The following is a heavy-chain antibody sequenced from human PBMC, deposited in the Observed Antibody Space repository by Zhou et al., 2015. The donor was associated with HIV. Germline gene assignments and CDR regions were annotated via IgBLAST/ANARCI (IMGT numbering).Heavy chain of an antibody. CDR2: ISSSRHI. Sequence: EVQLVESGGGLVKPGGSLRLSCAASGFTFSSYSMNWVRQAPGKGLEWVASISSSRHIYYADSVKGRFTISRDNAKNSLYLQMNSLRAEDTAVFYCARDGPSPYYYYMDVWGKGTAVTVSS. V-gene: IGHV3-21*01. CDR3: ARDGPSPYYYYMDV. J-gene: IGHJ6*03. D-gene: IGHD3/OR15-3a*01. CDR1: GFTFSSYS.